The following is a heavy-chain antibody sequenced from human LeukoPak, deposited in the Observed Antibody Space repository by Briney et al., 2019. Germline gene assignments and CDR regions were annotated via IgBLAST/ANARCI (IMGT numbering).Heavy chain of an antibody. CDR2: IYYSGST. J-gene: IGHJ4*02. V-gene: IGHV4-39*07. Sequence: KPSETLSLTCTVSGGSISSSSYYWGWVRQPPGKGLEWIGSIYYSGSTYYNPSLKSRVTISVDTSKNQFSLKLSSVTAADTAVYYCARAEFYYYGSGILDYWGQGTLVTVSS. CDR1: GGSISSSSYY. D-gene: IGHD3-10*01. CDR3: ARAEFYYYGSGILDY.